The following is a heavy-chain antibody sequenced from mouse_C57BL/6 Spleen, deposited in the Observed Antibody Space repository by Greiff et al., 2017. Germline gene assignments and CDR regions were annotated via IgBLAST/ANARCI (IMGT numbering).Heavy chain of an antibody. CDR2: INPSSGYT. Sequence: VQLQQSGAELVRPGASVKMSCKASGYTFTSYTMPWVNQRPGQGLEWIGYINPSSGYTKYNQKFKDKVTLTADKSSSTAYIQLSSLTSEYSAVNYCARRDSLDYWGQGTTLTVSS. J-gene: IGHJ2*01. CDR1: GYTFTSYT. V-gene: IGHV1-4*01. CDR3: ARRDSLDY. D-gene: IGHD6-2*01.